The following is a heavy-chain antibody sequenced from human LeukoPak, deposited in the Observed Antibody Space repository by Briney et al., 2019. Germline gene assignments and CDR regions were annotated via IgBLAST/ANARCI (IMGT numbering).Heavy chain of an antibody. Sequence: SETLSLTCTVSGVSISNSSYSWGWIRQPPGKGLEWIGNMYYSGSTYYNPSLKSRVTMSVDTSKNQFSLQLSPVTAADTAIYYCARLYNYDSGDYNLYNWFDPWGQGSLVTVFS. CDR3: ARLYNYDSGDYNLYNWFDP. D-gene: IGHD3-22*01. CDR1: GVSISNSSYS. CDR2: MYYSGST. J-gene: IGHJ5*02. V-gene: IGHV4-39*01.